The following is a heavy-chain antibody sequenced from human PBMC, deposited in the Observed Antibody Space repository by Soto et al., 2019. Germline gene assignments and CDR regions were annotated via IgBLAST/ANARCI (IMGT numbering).Heavy chain of an antibody. CDR1: GFSFSDYE. Sequence: QVQLVQSGGEVKKPGASVKVSCKASGFSFSDYEFAWVRQAPGQGLEWMGRISTFNGHTNYAQRFQGRVTMTTDTSTNNAYMELRSLRSDDTALFYFAKVMGITALVDGFDIWGQGTMVTVSS. J-gene: IGHJ3*02. CDR3: AKVMGITALVDGFDI. V-gene: IGHV1-18*04. CDR2: ISTFNGHT. D-gene: IGHD2-8*02.